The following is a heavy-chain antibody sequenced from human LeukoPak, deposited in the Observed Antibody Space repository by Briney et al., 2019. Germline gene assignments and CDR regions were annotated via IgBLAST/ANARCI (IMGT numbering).Heavy chain of an antibody. J-gene: IGHJ5*02. CDR2: IKQDGSEK. CDR3: ARERRFLEWP. CDR1: GFTFCCYW. V-gene: IGHV3-7*01. D-gene: IGHD3-3*01. Sequence: GSLRISCATSGFTFCCYWMSWVRQASGKGLEWVANIKQDGSEKYYVDSVKGRFTISRDNAKNSLYLQMNSLRAEDTAVYYCARERRFLEWPWGQGTLVTVSS.